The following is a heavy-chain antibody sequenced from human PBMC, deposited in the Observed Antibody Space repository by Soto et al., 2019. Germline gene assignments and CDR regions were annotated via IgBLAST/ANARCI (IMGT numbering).Heavy chain of an antibody. CDR1: GYTFTGYY. V-gene: IGHV1-2*04. J-gene: IGHJ4*02. CDR3: ARDRSIAESSKWYFDY. CDR2: INPNSGGT. Sequence: ASVKVSCKASGYTFTGYYMHWVRQAPGQGLEWMGWINPNSGGTNYAQKFQGWVTMTRDTSISTAYMELSRLRSDDTAVYYCARDRSIAESSKWYFDYWGQGTLVTVSS. D-gene: IGHD6-6*01.